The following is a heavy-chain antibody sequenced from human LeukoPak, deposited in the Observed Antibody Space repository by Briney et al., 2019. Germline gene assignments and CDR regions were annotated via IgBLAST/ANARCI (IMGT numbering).Heavy chain of an antibody. J-gene: IGHJ5*02. V-gene: IGHV1-69*05. Sequence: ASVKVSCKASGGTFSSYAISWVRQAPGQGLERMGGIIPIFGTANYAQKFQGRVTITTDESTSTAYMELSSLRSEDTAVYYCARDVREGRSTQNWFDPWGQGTLVTVSS. D-gene: IGHD3-10*01. CDR3: ARDVREGRSTQNWFDP. CDR1: GGTFSSYA. CDR2: IIPIFGTA.